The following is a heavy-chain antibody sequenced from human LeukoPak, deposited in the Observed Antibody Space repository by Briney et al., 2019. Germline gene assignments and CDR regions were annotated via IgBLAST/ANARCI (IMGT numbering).Heavy chain of an antibody. CDR2: IRWHSGSI. V-gene: IGHV3-9*01. CDR3: EKDKAIRYFDWPEIYYYMDV. J-gene: IGHJ6*03. D-gene: IGHD3-9*01. Sequence: GRSLRLSCAASGFTFDDYAMHWVRQAPGKGLERVSGIRWHSGSIGYADSVKGRFTISRDNAKNSLYLQMNSLRAEDTAFYYFEKDKAIRYFDWPEIYYYMDVWGKGTTVTVSS. CDR1: GFTFDDYA.